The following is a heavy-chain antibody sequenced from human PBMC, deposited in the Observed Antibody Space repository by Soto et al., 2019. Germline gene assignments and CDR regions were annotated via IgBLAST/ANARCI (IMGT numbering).Heavy chain of an antibody. D-gene: IGHD1-26*01. CDR1: GFTFSSYS. J-gene: IGHJ1*01. CDR2: ISSSSRHI. CDR3: ARDPSDLWEPDQFFPH. V-gene: IGHV3-21*01. Sequence: EVQLVESGGGLVKPGGSLTLSCAASGFTFSSYSMNWVRQAPGKGLEWVSSISSSSRHIYYADSVKGRFTISRDNAKNSLYLEMNSLRPEDTAMYFCARDPSDLWEPDQFFPHWGQGTLVAVSS.